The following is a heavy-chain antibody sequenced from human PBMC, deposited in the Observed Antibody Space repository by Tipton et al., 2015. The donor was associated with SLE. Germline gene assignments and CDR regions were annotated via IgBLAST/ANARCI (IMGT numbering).Heavy chain of an antibody. CDR2: IFHTGSA. J-gene: IGHJ3*02. CDR3: AREVIAVSDSDAFDI. V-gene: IGHV4-38-2*01. Sequence: LRLSCAVSGYSISSGYYWGWIRQPPGKGLEWIGYIFHTGSAYYNPSLKSRLTLLIDTSKNQFSLSLNSVTAADTAVYYCAREVIAVSDSDAFDIWGQGTVITVSS. CDR1: GYSISSGYY. D-gene: IGHD2-21*01.